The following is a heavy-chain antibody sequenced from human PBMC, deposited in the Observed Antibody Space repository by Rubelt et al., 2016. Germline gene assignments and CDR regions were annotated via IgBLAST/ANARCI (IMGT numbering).Heavy chain of an antibody. CDR2: IKPNSGGT. CDR3: ARGNSGYDYGLDY. D-gene: IGHD5-12*01. J-gene: IGHJ4*02. Sequence: QVQLVQSGAEVKKPGASVKVSCKASGYTFTGYYMHWVRQAPGQGLEWMGWIKPNSGGTNYAKKFQGRVTMTRDTSVSTAYMELSRLTSDDTAVYYCARGNSGYDYGLDYWGQGTLVTVSS. V-gene: IGHV1-2*02. CDR1: GYTFTGYY.